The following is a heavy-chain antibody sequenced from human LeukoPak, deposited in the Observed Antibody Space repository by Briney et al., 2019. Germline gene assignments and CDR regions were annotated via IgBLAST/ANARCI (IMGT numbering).Heavy chain of an antibody. CDR2: ISGSGGST. J-gene: IGHJ4*02. D-gene: IGHD3-22*01. CDR3: ARDKSSSGYYGPLHFDY. CDR1: GFTFSSYA. V-gene: IGHV3-23*01. Sequence: GGSPRLSCAASGFTFSSYAMSWVRQAPGKGLEWVSAISGSGGSTYYADSVKGRFTISRDNSKNTLYLQMNSLRAEDTAVYYCARDKSSSGYYGPLHFDYWGQGTLVTVSS.